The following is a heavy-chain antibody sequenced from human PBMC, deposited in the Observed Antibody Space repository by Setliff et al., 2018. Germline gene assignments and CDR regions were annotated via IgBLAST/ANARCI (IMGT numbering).Heavy chain of an antibody. V-gene: IGHV4-39*02. CDR1: GGSINSGVYY. Sequence: SETLSLTCTVSGGSINSGVYYWGWIRQPPGKGLEWIGRIYHGGDTYYNASLKSRLTISVDTSKNQFSLKLRSVTAADTAVYYCARDRSTVIRGVTSFFYYYMDVRGGGTTVTVSS. D-gene: IGHD3-10*01. CDR3: ARDRSTVIRGVTSFFYYYMDV. J-gene: IGHJ6*03. CDR2: IYHGGDT.